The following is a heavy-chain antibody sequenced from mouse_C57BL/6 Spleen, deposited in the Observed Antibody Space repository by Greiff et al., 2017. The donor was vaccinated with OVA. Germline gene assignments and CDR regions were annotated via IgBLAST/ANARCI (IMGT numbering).Heavy chain of an antibody. CDR3: ARVDGDLYYFDY. Sequence: QVQLLQPGADLVKPGASVKLSCKASGYTFTSYCMPWVRQTPGQGLEWIGIIHPNSGSTNYNEKFNSKRTLTVDKSSSTAYLQLSSLTSEDAAVYYCARVDGDLYYFDYWGQGTTLTVAS. CDR1: GYTFTSYC. J-gene: IGHJ2*01. V-gene: IGHV1-64*01. D-gene: IGHD2-13*01. CDR2: IHPNSGST.